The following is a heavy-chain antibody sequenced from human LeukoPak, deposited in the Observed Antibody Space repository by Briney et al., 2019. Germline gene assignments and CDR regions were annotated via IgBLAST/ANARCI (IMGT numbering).Heavy chain of an antibody. CDR3: ARLGYDSSVAFDI. Sequence: GESLQISCKGSGYSFTSYWIGWVRQVPGKGLEGMGIIYPGDSDTRSSPSFQGQVTISADKSISTAYLQWSSLKASDTAMYYCARLGYDSSVAFDIWGQGTMVTVSS. CDR2: IYPGDSDT. V-gene: IGHV5-51*01. CDR1: GYSFTSYW. J-gene: IGHJ3*02. D-gene: IGHD5-12*01.